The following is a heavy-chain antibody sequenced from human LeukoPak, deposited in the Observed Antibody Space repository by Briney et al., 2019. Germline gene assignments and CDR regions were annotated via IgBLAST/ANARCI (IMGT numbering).Heavy chain of an antibody. D-gene: IGHD4-11*01. V-gene: IGHV1-46*01. CDR3: ARWTTTYLDY. CDR2: INPSGGST. J-gene: IGHJ4*02. CDR1: GYTFTSYY. Sequence: ASVKVSCKASGYTFTSYYIHWVRQPPGQGLEWMGIINPSGGSTNYAQKSQGRVTMTRDTSTSTVYTELSSPRPEDSAVYYCARWTTTYLDYWGQGTLVTASS.